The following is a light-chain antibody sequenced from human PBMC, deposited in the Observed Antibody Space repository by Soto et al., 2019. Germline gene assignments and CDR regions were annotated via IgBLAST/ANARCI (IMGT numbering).Light chain of an antibody. V-gene: IGLV2-14*01. Sequence: QSVLTQPASVSGSPGQSITISCSGTSSDIGDYNYVSWYQHHPGKAPKLMIYEVSNRPSGVSNRFSGSKSGNTASLTISGLQAGDEADYYCSSYISSSTYVFGTGTKLTVL. CDR2: EVS. CDR3: SSYISSSTYV. J-gene: IGLJ1*01. CDR1: SSDIGDYNY.